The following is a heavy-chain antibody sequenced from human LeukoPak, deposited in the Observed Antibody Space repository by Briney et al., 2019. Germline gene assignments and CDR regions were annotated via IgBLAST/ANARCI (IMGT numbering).Heavy chain of an antibody. J-gene: IGHJ4*02. Sequence: PGGSLRLSCAASGFTFSSYDMSWVRQAPGKGLEWVSAISGSGGSTYYADSVKGRFTISRDNSKSTLILQMNSLRVEDTALYYCTKRVKYGGTWDHFADWGQGTLVTVSS. CDR1: GFTFSSYD. CDR2: ISGSGGST. V-gene: IGHV3-23*01. D-gene: IGHD1-26*01. CDR3: TKRVKYGGTWDHFAD.